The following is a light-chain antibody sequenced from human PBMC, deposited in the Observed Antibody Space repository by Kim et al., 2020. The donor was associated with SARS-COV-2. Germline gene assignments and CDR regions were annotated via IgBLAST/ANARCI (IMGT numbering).Light chain of an antibody. CDR2: GAS. CDR1: QSDSGY. J-gene: IGKJ4*01. Sequence: VSPAERATLSCRDSQSDSGYLAWYQQIPGQAPRRLIYGASTRATGIPARFSGSWSGTEFTLNISSLQSEDFAVYYCQQYNNWPLTFGGGTKVDIK. V-gene: IGKV3-15*01. CDR3: QQYNNWPLT.